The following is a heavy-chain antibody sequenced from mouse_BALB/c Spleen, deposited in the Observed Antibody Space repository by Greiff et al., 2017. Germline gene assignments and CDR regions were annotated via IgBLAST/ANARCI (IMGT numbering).Heavy chain of an antibody. CDR1: GFTFTDYY. CDR3: ARPLYYGYDDGYFDY. CDR2: IRNKANGYTT. D-gene: IGHD2-2*01. Sequence: EVKLMESGGGLVQPGGSLRLSCATSGFTFTDYYMSWVRQPPGKALEWLGFIRNKANGYTTEYSASVKGRFTISRDNSQSILYLQMNTLRAEDSATYYCARPLYYGYDDGYFDYWGQGTTLTVSS. V-gene: IGHV7-3*02. J-gene: IGHJ2*01.